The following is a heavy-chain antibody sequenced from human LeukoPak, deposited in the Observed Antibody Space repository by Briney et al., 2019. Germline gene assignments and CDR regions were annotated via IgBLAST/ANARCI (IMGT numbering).Heavy chain of an antibody. CDR2: ISYDGSNK. V-gene: IGHV3-30*04. CDR1: GFTFSSYA. D-gene: IGHD6-13*01. CDR3: ARGRAAGWGDFDY. Sequence: PGGSLRLSCAASGFTFSSYAMHWVRQAPGKGLEWVAVISYDGSNKYYADSVKGRFTISRDNAKNTLYLQMNSLRAEDTAVYYCARGRAAGWGDFDYWGQGTLVTVSS. J-gene: IGHJ4*02.